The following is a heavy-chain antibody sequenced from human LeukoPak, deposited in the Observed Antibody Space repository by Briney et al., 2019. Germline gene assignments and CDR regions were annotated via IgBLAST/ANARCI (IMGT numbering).Heavy chain of an antibody. CDR3: ARGPDYGDSLAYSDY. Sequence: SQTLSLTCTVSGGSISSGSSYWSWIRQPAGKGLEWIGRIYTRGSTNYNPSLKSRVTISVDTSKNQFSLKLSSVTAADTAVYYCARGPDYGDSLAYSDYWGQGTLVTVSS. D-gene: IGHD4-17*01. CDR1: GGSISSGSSY. CDR2: IYTRGST. V-gene: IGHV4-61*02. J-gene: IGHJ4*02.